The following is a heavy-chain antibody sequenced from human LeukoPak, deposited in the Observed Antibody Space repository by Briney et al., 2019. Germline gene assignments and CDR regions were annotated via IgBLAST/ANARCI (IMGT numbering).Heavy chain of an antibody. D-gene: IGHD3-3*01. V-gene: IGHV4-61*01. J-gene: IGHJ4*02. CDR3: AREGPKLNYDFWSGYCYYFDY. CDR1: GGSVSSGSYY. Sequence: SETLSLTCTVSGGSVSSGSYYWSWIRQPPGKGLEWIGYIYYSGSTNYNPSLKSRVTISVDTSKNQFSLKLSSVTAADTAVYYCAREGPKLNYDFWSGYCYYFDYWGQGTLVTVSS. CDR2: IYYSGST.